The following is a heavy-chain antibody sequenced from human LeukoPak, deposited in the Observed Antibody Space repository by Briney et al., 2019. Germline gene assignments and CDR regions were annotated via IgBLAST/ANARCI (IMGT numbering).Heavy chain of an antibody. V-gene: IGHV3-23*01. J-gene: IGHJ4*02. CDR3: AKGSGSPYYFDY. D-gene: IGHD1-26*01. Sequence: PGGSLRLSCAASGFTFSTYAMNWVRQAPGKGLECVSAISGSGGNTYYADSVKGRFTISRDNSKNTLYLQINSLRAEDTAVNYCAKGSGSPYYFDYWGQGTLVTVSS. CDR2: ISGSGGNT. CDR1: GFTFSTYA.